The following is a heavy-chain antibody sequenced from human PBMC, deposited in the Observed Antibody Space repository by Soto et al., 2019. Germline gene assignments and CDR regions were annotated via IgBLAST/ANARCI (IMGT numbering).Heavy chain of an antibody. Sequence: SETLSLTCAVSGVSLTSVNWWTLVRQSPQRGLEYIGEIFHDGTANYYPSFERRVAMSVDTSRNQFSLKLTSVTAADTAVYFCARCVNDTGPNEMYSDARGPAILVTVPS. CDR3: ARCVNDTGPNEMYSDA. V-gene: IGHV4-4*02. J-gene: IGHJ4*02. CDR2: IFHDGTA. D-gene: IGHD2-8*02. CDR1: GVSLTSVNW.